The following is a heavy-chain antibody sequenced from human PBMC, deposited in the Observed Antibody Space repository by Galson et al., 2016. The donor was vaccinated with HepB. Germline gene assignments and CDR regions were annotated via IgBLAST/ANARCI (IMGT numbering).Heavy chain of an antibody. V-gene: IGHV3-9*01. J-gene: IGHJ2*01. D-gene: IGHD6-13*01. CDR3: VKGPGYASSLRYFDL. Sequence: SLRLSCAASGFNFGSYAMHWVRQPPGKGLEWVSGVSWNSGDTGYADSVEGRFTISRDNAKKSLSLQMHSLRVEDTALYYCVKGPGYASSLRYFDLWGRGTLVTVSS. CDR1: GFNFGSYA. CDR2: VSWNSGDT.